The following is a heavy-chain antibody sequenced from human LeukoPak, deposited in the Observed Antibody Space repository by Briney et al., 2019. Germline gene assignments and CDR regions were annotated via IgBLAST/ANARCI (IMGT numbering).Heavy chain of an antibody. J-gene: IGHJ4*02. V-gene: IGHV4-39*01. Sequence: SETLSLTCTVSGGSISSSSYYWDWIRQPPGKGLEWIGSIYYSGSTYYNPSLKSRVTISVDTSKNQFSLKLSSVTAADTAVYYCARLGIDPHYFDYWGQGTLVTVSS. CDR2: IYYSGST. CDR3: ARLGIDPHYFDY. D-gene: IGHD7-27*01. CDR1: GGSISSSSYY.